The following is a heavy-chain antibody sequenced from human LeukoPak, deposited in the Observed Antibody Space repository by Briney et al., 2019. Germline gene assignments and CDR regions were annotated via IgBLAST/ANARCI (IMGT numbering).Heavy chain of an antibody. CDR2: VYSSGST. CDR1: GGAISGYY. J-gene: IGHJ4*02. D-gene: IGHD3-10*01. V-gene: IGHV4-4*07. CDR3: ARGEEYGSGTVHFDY. Sequence: SETLSLTCTVSGGAISGYYWSWIRQPAGKGLEWLGRVYSSGSTKYNPSLESRVTMSVDTSKNQFSLNLNSVTAADTAVYYCARGEEYGSGTVHFDYWGQGTLVTVSS.